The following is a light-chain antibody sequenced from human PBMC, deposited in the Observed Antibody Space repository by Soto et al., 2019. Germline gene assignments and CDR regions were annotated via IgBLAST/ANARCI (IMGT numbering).Light chain of an antibody. CDR3: QQRSNWPPIT. Sequence: EIVMTQSPATLSVSPGERATLSCRASQSVSSSNLAWYQQKPGQAPRLLIYDASNRATGIPARFSGSGSGTDFTLTISSLEPEDFAVYYCQQRSNWPPITFGQGTRLEIK. CDR2: DAS. CDR1: QSVSSSN. J-gene: IGKJ5*01. V-gene: IGKV3-11*01.